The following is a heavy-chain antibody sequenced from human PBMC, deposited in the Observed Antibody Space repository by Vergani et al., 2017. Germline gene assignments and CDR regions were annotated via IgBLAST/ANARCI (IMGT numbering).Heavy chain of an antibody. CDR3: ARDLRIVGAKGEG. Sequence: EVQLVESGGGLVQPGGSLRLSCAASGFTVSSNYMSWVRQAPGKGLEWVSSISSSSSYIYYADSVKGRFTISRDNAKNSLYLQMNSLRAEDTAVYYCARDLRIVGAKGEGWGQGTLVTVSS. V-gene: IGHV3-21*01. J-gene: IGHJ4*02. CDR2: ISSSSSYI. CDR1: GFTVSSNY. D-gene: IGHD1-26*01.